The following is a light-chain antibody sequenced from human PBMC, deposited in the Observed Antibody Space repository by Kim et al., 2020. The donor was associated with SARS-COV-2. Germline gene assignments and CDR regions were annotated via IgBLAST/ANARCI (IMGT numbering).Light chain of an antibody. CDR1: QSVSSSY. Sequence: SPGESATLPCRASQSVSSSYLVWYQQKPGQAPRLLIYGASSRATGIPDRFSGRVSGTDFTLTISRLEPEDFTVYYCQQYGISPPYTFGQGTKLEI. CDR3: QQYGISPPYT. J-gene: IGKJ2*01. CDR2: GAS. V-gene: IGKV3-20*01.